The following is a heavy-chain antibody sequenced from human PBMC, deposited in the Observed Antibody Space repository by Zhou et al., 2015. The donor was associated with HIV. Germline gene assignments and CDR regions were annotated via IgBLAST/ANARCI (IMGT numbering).Heavy chain of an antibody. CDR1: GYTFTGFSGYY. D-gene: IGHD2-2*02. CDR3: ARGDRAVPAAIGGYFAMDV. J-gene: IGHJ6*02. Sequence: QVQLVQSGAEVKKPGASVKVSCKASGYTFTGFSGYYMHWVRQAPGQGLEWMGWIIPMFATANYAQKFQGRVTITADESTSTAYMELSSLRSEDTAVYYCARGDRAVPAAIGGYFAMDVWGQGTTVTVSS. V-gene: IGHV1-69*01. CDR2: IIPMFATA.